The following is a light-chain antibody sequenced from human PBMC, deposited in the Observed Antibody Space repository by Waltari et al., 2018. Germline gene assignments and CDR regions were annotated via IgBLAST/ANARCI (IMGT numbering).Light chain of an antibody. V-gene: IGLV2-11*01. CDR3: CSYAGSYTHVV. CDR2: DVT. Sequence: QSALTQPRSVSGSPGQSVTISCTGTSSDVGGYDYVSWYQHHPGKAPKLMICDVTKRPSGVPDRFSGSKSGNTASLTISVLQAEDEAYYYCCSYAGSYTHVVFGGGTKLTVL. CDR1: SSDVGGYDY. J-gene: IGLJ2*01.